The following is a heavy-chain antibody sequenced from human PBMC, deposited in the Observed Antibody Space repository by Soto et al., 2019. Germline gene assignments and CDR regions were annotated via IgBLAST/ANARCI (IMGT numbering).Heavy chain of an antibody. J-gene: IGHJ3*02. CDR1: GGSFSGYY. Sequence: QVQLQQWRAGLLKPSETLSLTCAVYGGSFSGYYWSWIRQPPGKGLEWIGEIKHSGRTNYNPSLKSRVSISLNTLMNQFPLTPSSVTAADTAAYYCERAPHHTYYYDSSGYYYGAFDICGQGTMVTVSS. CDR3: ERAPHHTYYYDSSGYYYGAFDI. CDR2: IKHSGRT. D-gene: IGHD3-22*01. V-gene: IGHV4-34*01.